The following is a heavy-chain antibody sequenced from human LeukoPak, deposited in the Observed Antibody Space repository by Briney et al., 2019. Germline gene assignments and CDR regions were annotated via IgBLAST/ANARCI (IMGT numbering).Heavy chain of an antibody. D-gene: IGHD6-19*01. CDR3: ARFDGWYINPRFDY. Sequence: PSETLSLTCAVSGGSISSGGYSWSWIRQPPGKGLEWIGYIYHSGSTYYNPSLKSRVTISVDTSKNQFSLKLSSVTAADTAVYYCARFDGWYINPRFDYWGQGTLVTVSS. V-gene: IGHV4-30-2*02. CDR1: GGSISSGGYS. J-gene: IGHJ4*02. CDR2: IYHSGST.